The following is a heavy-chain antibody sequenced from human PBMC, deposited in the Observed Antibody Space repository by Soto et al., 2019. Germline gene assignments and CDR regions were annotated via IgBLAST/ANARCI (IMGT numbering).Heavy chain of an antibody. CDR1: GFTFSSYW. V-gene: IGHV3-7*01. Sequence: PGGSLRLSCAASGFTFSSYWMSWVRQAPWKGLEWVANIKQDGSEKYYVDSVKGRFTIPRDNAKNSLYLQMNSLRAEDTAVYYCAIDISGGRYRCYSFTFDIWGQVT. CDR2: IKQDGSEK. J-gene: IGHJ3*02. CDR3: AIDISGGRYRCYSFTFDI. D-gene: IGHD2-15*01.